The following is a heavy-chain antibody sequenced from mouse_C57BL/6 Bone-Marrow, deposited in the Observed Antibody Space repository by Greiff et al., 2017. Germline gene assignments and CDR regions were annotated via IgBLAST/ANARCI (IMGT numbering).Heavy chain of an antibody. CDR2: ISDGGSYT. CDR1: GFTFSSYA. J-gene: IGHJ4*01. Sequence: EVKLMESGGGLVKPGGSLKLSCAASGFTFSSYAMSWVRQTPEKRLEWVATISDGGSYTYYPDNVKGRFTISRDNAKNNLYLQMSHLKSEDTAMYYCARDTKLPYYYAMDYWGQGTSVTVSS. D-gene: IGHD2-1*01. V-gene: IGHV5-4*01. CDR3: ARDTKLPYYYAMDY.